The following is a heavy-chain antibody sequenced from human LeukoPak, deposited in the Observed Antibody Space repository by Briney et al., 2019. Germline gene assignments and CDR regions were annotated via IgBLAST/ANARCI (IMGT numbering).Heavy chain of an antibody. D-gene: IGHD5-18*01. V-gene: IGHV4-59*08. Sequence: SETLSLTCTVSGGSISSYYWSWIRQPPGKGLEWIGYIYYSGSTNYNPSLKSRVTISVGTSKNQFSLKLSSVTAADTAVYYCARYSYGPTYFDYWGQGTLVTVPS. J-gene: IGHJ4*02. CDR3: ARYSYGPTYFDY. CDR2: IYYSGST. CDR1: GGSISSYY.